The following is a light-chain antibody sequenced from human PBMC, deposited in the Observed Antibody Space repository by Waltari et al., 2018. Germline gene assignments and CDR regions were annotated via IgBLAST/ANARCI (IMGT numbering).Light chain of an antibody. Sequence: EIVMTQSPATLSASPGERATLSCRAGQSISTRLAWYQHKPGQAPRLLIYGASTRATGIPARFSGSGSGTEFTLTISSMQSEDFAVYYCQQYNNWPTTFGQGTKVELK. J-gene: IGKJ1*01. CDR1: QSISTR. CDR3: QQYNNWPTT. V-gene: IGKV3-15*01. CDR2: GAS.